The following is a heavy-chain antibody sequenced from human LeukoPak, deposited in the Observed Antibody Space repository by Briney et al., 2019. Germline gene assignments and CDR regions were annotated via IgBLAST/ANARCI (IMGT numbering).Heavy chain of an antibody. CDR2: ISGSGGST. V-gene: IGHV3-23*01. Sequence: GGSLRLSCAASGLTFSSYAMSWVRQAPGKGLERVSAISGSGGSTYYADSVKGRFTISRDNSKNTLYLQMNSLRAEDTAVYYCAKFTMVRGGSLYYFDYWGQGTLVTVSS. CDR1: GLTFSSYA. CDR3: AKFTMVRGGSLYYFDY. J-gene: IGHJ4*02. D-gene: IGHD3-10*01.